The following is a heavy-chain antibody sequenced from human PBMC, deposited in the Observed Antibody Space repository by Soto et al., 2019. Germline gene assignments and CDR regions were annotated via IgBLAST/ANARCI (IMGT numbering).Heavy chain of an antibody. D-gene: IGHD3-22*01. Sequence: PGGSLRLSCTASAFNFADYAINWVRQVPGKGLEWVGFIRAKAHGGTTDYAASVKGRFTISRDDSKSIAYLQMNSLKTEDTALYCCTRAYDSRPLDYWGQGTRVTVSS. CDR2: IRAKAHGGTT. CDR3: TRAYDSRPLDY. CDR1: AFNFADYA. V-gene: IGHV3-49*04. J-gene: IGHJ4*02.